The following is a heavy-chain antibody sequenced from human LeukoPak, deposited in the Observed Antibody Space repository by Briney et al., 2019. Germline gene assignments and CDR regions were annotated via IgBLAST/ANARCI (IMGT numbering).Heavy chain of an antibody. D-gene: IGHD2-15*01. V-gene: IGHV4-59*12. CDR1: GGSISSYY. CDR3: ARDRGYCSGGSCYYFDY. CDR2: IYYSGST. Sequence: SETLSLTCTVSGGSISSYYWSWIRQPPGKGLEWIGYIYYSGSTNYNPSLKSRVTVSVDTSKNQFSLKLSSVTAADTAVYYCARDRGYCSGGSCYYFDYWXXXXLVTVSS. J-gene: IGHJ4*01.